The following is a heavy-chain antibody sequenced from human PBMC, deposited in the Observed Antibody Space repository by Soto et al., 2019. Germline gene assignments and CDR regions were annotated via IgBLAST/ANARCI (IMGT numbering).Heavy chain of an antibody. Sequence: QITLKESGPALVKPTQTLTLTCTFSGFSLSTRPEGVGWIRQPPGQALEWLAFVYWDDDNRYSPRLRSRLTVTKDISKNQVVLTMTNMYPVDTDTYYCAHRRGGYNCNDGNFDYWGQGTLVIVTS. V-gene: IGHV2-5*02. CDR1: GFSLSTRPEG. CDR3: AHRRGGYNCNDGNFDY. D-gene: IGHD1-1*01. J-gene: IGHJ4*02. CDR2: VYWDDDN.